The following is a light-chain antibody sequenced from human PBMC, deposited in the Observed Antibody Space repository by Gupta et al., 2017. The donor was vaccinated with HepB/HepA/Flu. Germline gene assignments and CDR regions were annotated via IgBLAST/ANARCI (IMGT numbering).Light chain of an antibody. V-gene: IGLV7-46*01. CDR3: FLSYSGAGV. J-gene: IGLJ1*01. CDR2: DTS. CDR1: TGAVTSGHS. Sequence: QAVVTQEPSLTVSPGGTAAPTCDSSTGAVTSGHSPYCFQQKRGAAPRTLNYDTSSKHSGTPALFSGSLLGSKAALTLSGAQPDDEADYYCFLSYSGAGVFGTGTTVTVL.